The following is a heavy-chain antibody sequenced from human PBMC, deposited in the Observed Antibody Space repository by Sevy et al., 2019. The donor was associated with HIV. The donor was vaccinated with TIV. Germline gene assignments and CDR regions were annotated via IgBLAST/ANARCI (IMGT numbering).Heavy chain of an antibody. D-gene: IGHD4-17*01. CDR3: ARDLPPSATTVAHFDC. Sequence: GGSLRLSCAASGFTFSSYEMSWVRQAPGKGLEWVSYISNSGTTIYYSDSVKGRFTISRDNARNSLYLQMNGLGAEDTAIYYCARDLPPSATTVAHFDCWGQGTLVTVSS. CDR2: ISNSGTTI. J-gene: IGHJ4*02. V-gene: IGHV3-48*03. CDR1: GFTFSSYE.